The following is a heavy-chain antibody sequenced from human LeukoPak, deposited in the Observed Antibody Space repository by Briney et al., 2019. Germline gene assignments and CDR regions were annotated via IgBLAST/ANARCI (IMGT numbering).Heavy chain of an antibody. CDR1: GFTFDDYG. J-gene: IGHJ4*02. CDR2: INWNGGST. CDR3: AKLEFGYYDSSGYLGGFDY. Sequence: GGSLRLSCAASGFTFDDYGMSWVRQAPGKGLEWVSGINWNGGSTGYADSVKGRFTISRDNAKNSLYLQMNSLRAEDTALYYCAKLEFGYYDSSGYLGGFDYWGQGTLVTVSS. V-gene: IGHV3-20*04. D-gene: IGHD3-22*01.